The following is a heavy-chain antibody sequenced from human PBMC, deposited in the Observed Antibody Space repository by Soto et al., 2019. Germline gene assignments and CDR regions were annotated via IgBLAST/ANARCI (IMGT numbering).Heavy chain of an antibody. CDR3: ARRYGSAIDY. V-gene: IGHV4-59*08. CDR2: IYYSGST. CDR1: GGTISSWY. Sequence: QVQLQESGPGLVKPSETLSLTCTVSGGTISSWYWSWIRQPPGKGLEWIGYIYYSGSTNCNPSLKSRVTISVRTSKNQFSLKLSTVTAADTAVYYCARRYGSAIDYWGQGTLVPVSS. D-gene: IGHD1-26*01. J-gene: IGHJ4*02.